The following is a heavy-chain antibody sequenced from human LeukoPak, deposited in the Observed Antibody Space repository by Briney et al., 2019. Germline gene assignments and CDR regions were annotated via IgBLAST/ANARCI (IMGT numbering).Heavy chain of an antibody. CDR2: IYYSGST. CDR1: GGSISSGDYY. J-gene: IGHJ4*02. Sequence: SQTLSLTCTVSGGSISSGDYYWSWIRQPPGKGLEWIGYIYYSGSTYYNPSLKSRVTLSVDTSKNQFSLKLSSVTAADTAVYYCARVRRYSYGYRPSLDYWGQGTLVTVSS. V-gene: IGHV4-30-4*01. D-gene: IGHD5-18*01. CDR3: ARVRRYSYGYRPSLDY.